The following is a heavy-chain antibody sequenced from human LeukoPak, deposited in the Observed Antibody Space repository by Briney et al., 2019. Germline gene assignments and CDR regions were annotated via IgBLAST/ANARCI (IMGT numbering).Heavy chain of an antibody. Sequence: PGGSLRLSCAASGFTFSGYWMSWVRQAPGKGLEWVANIKQDGSEKYYVDSVKGRFTISRDNAKNSLYLQMNSLRAEDTAVYYCARDRGFSGSYYWGQGTLVTVSS. J-gene: IGHJ4*02. D-gene: IGHD1-26*01. V-gene: IGHV3-7*01. CDR3: ARDRGFSGSYY. CDR1: GFTFSGYW. CDR2: IKQDGSEK.